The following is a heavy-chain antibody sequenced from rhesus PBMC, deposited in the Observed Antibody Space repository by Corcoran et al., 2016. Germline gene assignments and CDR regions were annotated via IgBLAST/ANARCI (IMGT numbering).Heavy chain of an antibody. V-gene: IGHV3-178*01. CDR3: AASTGIAAASSY. CDR2: ISQSGGNT. D-gene: IGHD6-31*01. Sequence: VQLVESGGGLAKAGGSLRLSCAASGFTFSAYSMVLVRQAPGKGLECVSRISQSGGNTGYADSVKGRFTISRENARNTLVLQMDSLRAEDTAVYYCAASTGIAAASSYWGQGVLVTVSS. CDR1: GFTFSAYS. J-gene: IGHJ4*01.